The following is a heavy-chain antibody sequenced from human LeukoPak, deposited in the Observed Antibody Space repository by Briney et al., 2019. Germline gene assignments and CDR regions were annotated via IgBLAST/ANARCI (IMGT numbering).Heavy chain of an antibody. D-gene: IGHD6-13*01. V-gene: IGHV4-34*01. J-gene: IGHJ3*02. CDR3: AREHLRWHLQRDDAFDI. CDR1: GGSITDYY. CDR2: INHSGST. Sequence: SETLSLTCALSGGSITDYYYNWVRQPPGKGLEWIGEINHSGSTTYNPSLKSRVIIAVDTSKNQFSLKLSSVTAADTAVYYCAREHLRWHLQRDDAFDIWGQGTMVTVSS.